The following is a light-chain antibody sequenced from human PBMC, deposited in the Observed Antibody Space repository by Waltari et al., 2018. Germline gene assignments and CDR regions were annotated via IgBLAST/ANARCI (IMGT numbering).Light chain of an antibody. CDR2: DVS. CDR3: SSQSSNNVVL. Sequence: QSALTQPASVSGSPGQSITISCTGTSSDVGTYNCVSWYQDHPGQSPKVIIYDVSDRPSGVSARFSASKSGNTASLTISGLQAEDEADYYCSSQSSNNVVLFGGGTKVTVL. J-gene: IGLJ3*02. V-gene: IGLV2-14*03. CDR1: SSDVGTYNC.